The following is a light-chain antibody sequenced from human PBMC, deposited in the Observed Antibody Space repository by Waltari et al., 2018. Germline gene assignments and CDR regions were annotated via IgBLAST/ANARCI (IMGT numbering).Light chain of an antibody. J-gene: IGLJ3*02. V-gene: IGLV2-14*01. CDR2: DVT. CDR3: SSFTSSSTLRV. Sequence: QSALTQPASVSGSPGQSITISRTGTRSDVGGYNYVSWYQQHPGKAPKLMIYDVTNRPSGVSTRFSGSKSGNTASLTISGLQAEDEADYYCSSFTSSSTLRVFGGGTKLTVL. CDR1: RSDVGGYNY.